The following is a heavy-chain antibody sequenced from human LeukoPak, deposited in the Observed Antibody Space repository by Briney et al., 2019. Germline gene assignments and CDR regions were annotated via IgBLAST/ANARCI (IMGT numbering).Heavy chain of an antibody. Sequence: PGGSLRLSCPASGITFSTYWMTWVRQAPGKGLEWVANIYPDGSETYYLDSVKGRFTISRDNAKNSLYLQMNSLRVEDTAVYYCATDNWSDVIWGQGTLVTVSS. J-gene: IGHJ4*02. V-gene: IGHV3-7*01. CDR1: GITFSTYW. CDR2: IYPDGSET. CDR3: ATDNWSDVI. D-gene: IGHD1-1*01.